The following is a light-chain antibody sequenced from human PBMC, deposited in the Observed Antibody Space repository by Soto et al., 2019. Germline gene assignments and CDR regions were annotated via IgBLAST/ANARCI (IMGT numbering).Light chain of an antibody. CDR2: AAS. CDR1: QGISSY. V-gene: IGKV1-9*01. CDR3: QQLNSYPIT. Sequence: DIQLTQSPSFLSASVGDRVTITCRASQGISSYLVWSQQRPGKAPKLLIYAASTLQSGVPSRFSGSGSGTEFTLTISSLQPEDFATYYCQQLNSYPITFGLGTRLEIK. J-gene: IGKJ5*01.